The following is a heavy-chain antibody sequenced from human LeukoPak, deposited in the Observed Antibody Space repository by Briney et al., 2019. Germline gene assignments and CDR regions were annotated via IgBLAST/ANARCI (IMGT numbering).Heavy chain of an antibody. D-gene: IGHD2-2*01. J-gene: IGHJ4*02. CDR3: AKDMGYCSSTSCYPDY. CDR1: GFTFSSYA. CDR2: ISGSGGST. Sequence: GGSLRLSCAASGFTFSSYAMSWVRQAPGKGLEWVSAISGSGGSTYYADSVKGRFTISRDNSKNTLYLQMNSLRAEDTALYYCAKDMGYCSSTSCYPDYWGQGTLVTVSS. V-gene: IGHV3-23*01.